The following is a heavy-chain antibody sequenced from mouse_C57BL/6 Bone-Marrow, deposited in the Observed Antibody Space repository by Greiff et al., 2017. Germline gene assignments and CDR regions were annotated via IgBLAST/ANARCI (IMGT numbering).Heavy chain of an antibody. J-gene: IGHJ3*01. CDR3: ARQDYYGAY. Sequence: EVKLMESGGDLVKPGGSLKLSCAASGFTFSSYGMSWVRQTPDKRLEWVATISSGGSYTYYPDSVKGRFTISRDIAKNTLYLQMSSLKSEDTARYYCARQDYYGAYWGQGTLVTVSA. D-gene: IGHD1-1*01. V-gene: IGHV5-6*01. CDR1: GFTFSSYG. CDR2: ISSGGSYT.